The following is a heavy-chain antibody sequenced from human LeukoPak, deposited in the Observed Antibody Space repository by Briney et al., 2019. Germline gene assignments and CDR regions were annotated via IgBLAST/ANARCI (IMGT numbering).Heavy chain of an antibody. J-gene: IGHJ4*02. CDR1: GLTFSDYS. Sequence: GRSLRLSCAASGLTFSDYSMTWVRQAPGKGLFWVSGISAGGGSTYYADSVKGRFSISRDNSRNTLYLQMNSLRAEDTAVYYCAKDAAGPEYWGQGTLVTVSP. CDR2: ISAGGGST. V-gene: IGHV3-23*01. D-gene: IGHD6-13*01. CDR3: AKDAAGPEY.